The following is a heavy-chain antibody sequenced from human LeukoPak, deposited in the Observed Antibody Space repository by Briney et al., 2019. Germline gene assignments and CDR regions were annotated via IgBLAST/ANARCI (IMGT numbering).Heavy chain of an antibody. Sequence: SETLSLTFAVYGGSFSGYYWSWIRQPPGKGLEWIGEINHSGSTNYNPSLKSRVTISVDTSKNQFSLKLSSVTAADTAVYYCARDHSSPRDYYYYYMDVWGKGTTVTVSS. J-gene: IGHJ6*03. CDR1: GGSFSGYY. CDR2: INHSGST. CDR3: ARDHSSPRDYYYYYMDV. D-gene: IGHD6-13*01. V-gene: IGHV4-34*01.